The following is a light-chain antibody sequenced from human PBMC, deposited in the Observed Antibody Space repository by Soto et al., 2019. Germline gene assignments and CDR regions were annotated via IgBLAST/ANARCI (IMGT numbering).Light chain of an antibody. Sequence: EIVMTQSPATLSVSPGERATLSCRASQSVRSNLAWYQQKAGQAPRLLIYGASTRATGVPDRFSGSGSGTEFTLTISSLQSGDFAIYYCQEYNNCPIYTFGQGTKLEIK. J-gene: IGKJ2*01. V-gene: IGKV3-15*01. CDR1: QSVRSN. CDR3: QEYNNCPIYT. CDR2: GAS.